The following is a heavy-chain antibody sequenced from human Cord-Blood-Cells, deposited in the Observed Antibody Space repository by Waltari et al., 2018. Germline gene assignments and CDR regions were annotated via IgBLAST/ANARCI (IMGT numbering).Heavy chain of an antibody. J-gene: IGHJ4*02. CDR2: IYYSGST. D-gene: IGHD4-4*01. Sequence: QVQLQESGPGLVKPSETLSLTCTVSGGSISSYYWSWLRQPPGKGLEWIGYIYYSGSTNYNPSLKSRVTISVDTSKNQFSLKLISVTAADTAVYYCARDPDSNYYFDYWGQGTLVTVSS. V-gene: IGHV4-59*01. CDR3: ARDPDSNYYFDY. CDR1: GGSISSYY.